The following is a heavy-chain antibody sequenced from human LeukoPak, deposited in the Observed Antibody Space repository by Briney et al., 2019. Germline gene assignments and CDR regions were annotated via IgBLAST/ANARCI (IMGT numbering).Heavy chain of an antibody. D-gene: IGHD3-10*01. CDR1: GGSIRSFY. CDR3: ARLGGSYSVDY. J-gene: IGHJ4*02. CDR2: VSDSGNT. Sequence: PSETLSLTCTDAGGSIRSFYWSWFRQPPRRGLEWIAYVSDSGNTNYNPSIKSRVSMSIDTSKNEFSLNLSSVTAADTAVYYCARLGGSYSVDYWGQGTLVTVSS. V-gene: IGHV4-59*08.